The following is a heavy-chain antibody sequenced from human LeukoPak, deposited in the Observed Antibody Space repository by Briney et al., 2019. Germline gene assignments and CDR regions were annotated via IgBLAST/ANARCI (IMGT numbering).Heavy chain of an antibody. CDR3: ARIIVGATGIDY. Sequence: GGSLRLSCAVSGFTFSTYWMHWVRQALGKGLVWVSRINTDGSLINYADSVKGRFTMSRDNSKNTLYLQMSSLRAEDTAVYYCARIIVGATGIDYWGQGTLVTVSS. CDR2: INTDGSLI. CDR1: GFTFSTYW. V-gene: IGHV3-74*01. D-gene: IGHD1-26*01. J-gene: IGHJ4*02.